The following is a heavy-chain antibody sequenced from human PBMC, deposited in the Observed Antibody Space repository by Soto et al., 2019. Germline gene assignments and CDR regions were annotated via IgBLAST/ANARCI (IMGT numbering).Heavy chain of an antibody. CDR2: IYYSGST. CDR1: GGSINSSSYY. CDR3: ARHVATTHVVGWAAGSFDY. D-gene: IGHD4-17*01. Sequence: SETLSLTCTVSGGSINSSSYYWGWIRQPPGKGLEWIGSIYYSGSTYYNPSLKSRVTISVDTSKNQFSLKLSSVTAADTAAYYCARHVATTHVVGWAAGSFDYWGQGTLVTVSS. V-gene: IGHV4-39*01. J-gene: IGHJ4*02.